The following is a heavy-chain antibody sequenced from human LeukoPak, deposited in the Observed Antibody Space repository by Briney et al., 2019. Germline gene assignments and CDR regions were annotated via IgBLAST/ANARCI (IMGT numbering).Heavy chain of an antibody. V-gene: IGHV4-34*01. Sequence: TSETLSLTCAVYGGSFSGYYWSWIRQPPGKGLEWIGEINHSGSTNYNPSLKSRVTISVDTSKNQFSLKLSSVTAADTAVYYCARGGWVAAAVFDYWGQGTLVTVSS. J-gene: IGHJ4*02. CDR1: GGSFSGYY. CDR2: INHSGST. CDR3: ARGGWVAAAVFDY. D-gene: IGHD6-13*01.